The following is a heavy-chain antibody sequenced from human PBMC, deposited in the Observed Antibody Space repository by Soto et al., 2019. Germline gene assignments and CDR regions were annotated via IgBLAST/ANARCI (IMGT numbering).Heavy chain of an antibody. D-gene: IGHD6-19*01. CDR3: ARRHLAVAVSPWFDP. J-gene: IGHJ5*02. V-gene: IGHV2-26*01. Sequence: QVTLKESGPVLVKPTETLTLRCTVSGLSITDSEMGVSWIRQPPGQPLGGLAHIDSSGEKSYRTFLKSRLAISKDTSKSQIVLTMTNMDPADTATYYCARRHLAVAVSPWFDPWGQGIPVTVSS. CDR2: IDSSGEK. CDR1: GLSITDSEMG.